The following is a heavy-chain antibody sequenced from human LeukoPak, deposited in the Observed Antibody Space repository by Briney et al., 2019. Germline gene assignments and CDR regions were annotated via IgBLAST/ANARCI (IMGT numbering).Heavy chain of an antibody. V-gene: IGHV4-59*01. J-gene: IGHJ4*02. CDR1: GGSISSYY. CDR3: ASHIVATAAIDY. CDR2: IYYSGST. D-gene: IGHD5-12*01. Sequence: SETLSLTCTVSGGSISSYYWSWIRQPPGKGLEWIGYIYYSGSTNYNPSLKSRVTISVDTSKNQFSLKLSSVTAADTTVYYCASHIVATAAIDYWGQGTLVTVSS.